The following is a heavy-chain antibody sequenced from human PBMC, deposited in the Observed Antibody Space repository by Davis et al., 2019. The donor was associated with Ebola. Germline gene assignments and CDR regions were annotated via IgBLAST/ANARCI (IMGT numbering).Heavy chain of an antibody. CDR3: TRAPGDY. Sequence: ASVKVSCKASGYTFINYYMHWVRQAPGQGLEWMGWISAVTGNTEYAQRLQGRVTVTIDTSTSTAYMELTTLRYDDTAVYYCTRAPGDYWGQGTLVTVSS. V-gene: IGHV1-18*04. J-gene: IGHJ4*02. D-gene: IGHD7-27*01. CDR2: ISAVTGNT. CDR1: GYTFINYY.